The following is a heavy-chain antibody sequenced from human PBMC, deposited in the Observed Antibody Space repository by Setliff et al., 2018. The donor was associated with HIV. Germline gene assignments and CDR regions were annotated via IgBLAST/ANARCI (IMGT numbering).Heavy chain of an antibody. CDR3: ASPFGAVAYTMDV. CDR2: INHSGIT. V-gene: IGHV4-39*02. Sequence: QTLSLTCSVSGGSISSSNYYWGWIRQPPGKRLEWTGSINHSGITYYNPSLKSRVTISVDTAKNYFSLKLTSVTAAHTAVYYCASPFGAVAYTMDVWGKGTTVTVSS. D-gene: IGHD6-19*01. CDR1: GGSISSSNYY. J-gene: IGHJ6*04.